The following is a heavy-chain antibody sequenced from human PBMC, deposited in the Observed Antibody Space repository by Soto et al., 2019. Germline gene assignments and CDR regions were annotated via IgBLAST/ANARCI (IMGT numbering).Heavy chain of an antibody. D-gene: IGHD3-16*01. Sequence: QVQLQESGPGLVKPSETLSLTCAVSGASIRSYHWSWIRQPAGKGLEWIGRMQHTGNTNYNPSLKIRVTMSVDTATNQISLKMTSVTAADTAVYFCAKDVYSRRWFDPWGQGILVIVSS. V-gene: IGHV4-4*07. CDR1: GASIRSYH. CDR2: MQHTGNT. J-gene: IGHJ5*02. CDR3: AKDVYSRRWFDP.